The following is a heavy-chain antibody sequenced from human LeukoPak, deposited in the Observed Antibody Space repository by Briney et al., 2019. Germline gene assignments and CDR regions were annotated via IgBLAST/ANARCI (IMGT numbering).Heavy chain of an antibody. Sequence: ASVKVSCKASGYTFTGYYMHWVRQAPGQGLEWMGWINPNSGGTNYAQKFQGRVTMTRDTSISTAYMELSRLRSDDTAVYYCARDQGVRDGYNSHYYYYYMDVWGKGTTVTVSS. CDR1: GYTFTGYY. CDR3: ARDQGVRDGYNSHYYYYYMDV. J-gene: IGHJ6*03. D-gene: IGHD5-24*01. V-gene: IGHV1-2*02. CDR2: INPNSGGT.